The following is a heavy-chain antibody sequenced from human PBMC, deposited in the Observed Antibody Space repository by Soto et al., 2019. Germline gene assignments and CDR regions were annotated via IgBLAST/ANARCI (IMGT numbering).Heavy chain of an antibody. Sequence: EVQLLESGGGLVQPGGSLRLSCAASGFTFSSYAMSWVRQAPGKGLEWVSAISGSGGSTYYADSVKGRFTISRDNSKNTLYLQMNGLRAEDTAVYYCAKASGYDYYYYYGMDVWGQGTTVTVSS. D-gene: IGHD5-12*01. CDR2: ISGSGGST. J-gene: IGHJ6*02. V-gene: IGHV3-23*01. CDR1: GFTFSSYA. CDR3: AKASGYDYYYYYGMDV.